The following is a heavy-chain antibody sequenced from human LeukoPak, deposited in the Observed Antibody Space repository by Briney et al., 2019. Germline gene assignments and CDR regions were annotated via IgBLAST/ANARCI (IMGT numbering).Heavy chain of an antibody. CDR3: ARQDSSGWPLDY. D-gene: IGHD6-19*01. Sequence: SETLSLTCTVSGGSISSYYWSWIRQPPGKGLEWIGYIYYSGSTNCNPSLKSRVTISVDTSKNQFSLKLSSVTAADTAVYYCARQDSSGWPLDYWGQGTLVTVSS. CDR1: GGSISSYY. CDR2: IYYSGST. V-gene: IGHV4-59*08. J-gene: IGHJ4*02.